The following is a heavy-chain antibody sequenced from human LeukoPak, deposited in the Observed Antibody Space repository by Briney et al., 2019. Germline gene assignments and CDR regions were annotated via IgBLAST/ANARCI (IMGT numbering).Heavy chain of an antibody. Sequence: HPGGSLRLSCAASGFTFSNYWMHCVRQDPGKGLVWDSFINPDGSTTNYADSVKGRFTISRDNSKNTLYLQMNTLRAEDTAFYFCAKDWGEWELLPYYFDHWGQGTLVTVSS. CDR3: AKDWGEWELLPYYFDH. V-gene: IGHV3-74*01. CDR2: INPDGSTT. CDR1: GFTFSNYW. J-gene: IGHJ4*02. D-gene: IGHD1-26*01.